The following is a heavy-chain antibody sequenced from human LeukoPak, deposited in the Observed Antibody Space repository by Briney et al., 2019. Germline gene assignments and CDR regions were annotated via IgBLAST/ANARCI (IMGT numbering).Heavy chain of an antibody. J-gene: IGHJ4*02. Sequence: PSETLSLTCAVYGRSFSGYYWSWIRQPPGKGLEWIGEINHSGGTNYNPSLKSRVTISVDTSKNQFSLKLSSVTAADTAVYYCARGQAGWELLVWGQGTLVTVSS. CDR1: GRSFSGYY. CDR2: INHSGGT. D-gene: IGHD1-26*01. V-gene: IGHV4-34*01. CDR3: ARGQAGWELLV.